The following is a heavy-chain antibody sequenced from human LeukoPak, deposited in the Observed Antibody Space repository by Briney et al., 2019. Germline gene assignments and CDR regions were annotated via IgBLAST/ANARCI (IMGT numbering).Heavy chain of an antibody. D-gene: IGHD5-24*01. CDR2: IYPGDSDT. CDR3: ARQVGRDGFFDY. Sequence: IIYPGDSDTRYSPSFQGQVTISADKSISTAYLQWSSLKASDTAMYYCARQVGRDGFFDYWGQGTLVTVSS. J-gene: IGHJ4*02. V-gene: IGHV5-51*01.